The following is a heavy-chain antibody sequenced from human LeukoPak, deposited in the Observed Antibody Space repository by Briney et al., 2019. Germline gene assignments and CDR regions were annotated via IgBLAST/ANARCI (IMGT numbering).Heavy chain of an antibody. CDR3: YKPNTCYYDSSGYYYFDY. D-gene: IGHD3-22*01. Sequence: GGSLRLSCAASGFTFSSYGMHWVRQAPGKGLEWVAVIWYDGSNKYYADSVKGRFTISRDNSKNTLYLQMNSLRAEDTAVYYCYKPNTCYYDSSGYYYFDYWGKGTLVTVSS. V-gene: IGHV3-30*02. CDR2: IWYDGSNK. J-gene: IGHJ4*02. CDR1: GFTFSSYG.